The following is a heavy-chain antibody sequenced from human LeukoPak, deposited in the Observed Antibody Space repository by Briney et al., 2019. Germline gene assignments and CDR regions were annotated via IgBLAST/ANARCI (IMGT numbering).Heavy chain of an antibody. CDR1: GGSVSSGSYY. D-gene: IGHD3-3*01. J-gene: IGHJ4*02. V-gene: IGHV4-61*01. CDR2: IYYSGST. Sequence: TSETLSLTCTVSGGSVSSGSYYWSWIRQPPGKGLEWIGYIYYSGSTNYNPSLKSRVTISVDTSKNQFSLKLSSVTAADTAVYYCARAYYDFERDWGQGTLVTVSS. CDR3: ARAYYDFERD.